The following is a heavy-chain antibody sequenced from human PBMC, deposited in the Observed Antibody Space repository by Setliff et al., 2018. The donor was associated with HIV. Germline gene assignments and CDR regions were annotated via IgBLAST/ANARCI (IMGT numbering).Heavy chain of an antibody. Sequence: SETLSLTCTVSGGSISSGGYYWSWIRQPAGKGLEWIGRISASGTTNYNPSLKGRVTISVDTSKNQFSLKLSSVTATDTAMYYCARGVGSYFDYWGQGTQVTVSS. CDR3: ARGVGSYFDY. CDR1: GGSISSGGYY. J-gene: IGHJ4*02. V-gene: IGHV4-61*02. D-gene: IGHD1-26*01. CDR2: ISASGTT.